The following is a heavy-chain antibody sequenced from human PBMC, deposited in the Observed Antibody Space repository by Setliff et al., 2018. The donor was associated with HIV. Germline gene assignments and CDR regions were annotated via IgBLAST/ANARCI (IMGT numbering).Heavy chain of an antibody. Sequence: GGSLRLSCAASEFTFSSYSMHWVRQAPGKGLEWVALIWYDGSNEYYADSVKGRFTISRDNSKNTLYLQMDSLRAEDTAVYYCVRDQNTPSRCRSKTCINPGDYWGLGTLVTVSS. D-gene: IGHD2-2*01. CDR1: EFTFSSYS. V-gene: IGHV3-30*07. J-gene: IGHJ4*02. CDR2: IWYDGSNE. CDR3: VRDQNTPSRCRSKTCINPGDY.